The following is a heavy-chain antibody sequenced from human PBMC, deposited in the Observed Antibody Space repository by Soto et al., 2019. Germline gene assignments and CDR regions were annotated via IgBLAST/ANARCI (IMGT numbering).Heavy chain of an antibody. CDR1: GFTFSSYG. Sequence: GGSLILSCAASGFTFSSYGMHWVRQAPGKGLEWVAVIWYDGSNKYYADSVKGRFTISRDKSKNTLYLQMNSLRAEDTAVYYCARVFTKPRGLDYWGQGPLATVSS. CDR3: ARVFTKPRGLDY. V-gene: IGHV3-33*01. J-gene: IGHJ4*02. D-gene: IGHD2-8*01. CDR2: IWYDGSNK.